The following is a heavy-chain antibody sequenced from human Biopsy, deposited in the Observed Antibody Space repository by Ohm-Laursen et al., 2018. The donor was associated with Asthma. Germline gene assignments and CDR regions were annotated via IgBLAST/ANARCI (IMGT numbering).Heavy chain of an antibody. V-gene: IGHV1-69*13. CDR3: ARCQVGYSSGWSLLLKKIYYSGMDV. CDR1: GGTFSNFA. Sequence: GASVKVSCKAPGGTFSNFAISWLRQAPGQGLEWLGGIMTVFGTTNYTQKFQGRVTITADESTSTAYMEVTSLRSEDTAIYYCARCQVGYSSGWSLLLKKIYYSGMDVWGQGTAVTVSS. CDR2: IMTVFGTT. D-gene: IGHD6-19*01. J-gene: IGHJ6*02.